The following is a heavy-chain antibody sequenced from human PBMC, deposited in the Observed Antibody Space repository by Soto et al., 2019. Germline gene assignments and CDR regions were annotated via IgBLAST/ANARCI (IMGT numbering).Heavy chain of an antibody. CDR2: IWYDGSNK. CDR3: ARTRIAAAGTYYYYGMDV. J-gene: IGHJ6*02. V-gene: IGHV3-33*01. CDR1: GFTFSSYG. D-gene: IGHD6-13*01. Sequence: PGGSLRLSCAASGFTFSSYGMHWVRRAPGKGLEWVAVIWYDGSNKYYADSVKGRFTISRDNSKNTLYLQMNSLRAEDTAVYYCARTRIAAAGTYYYYGMDVWGQGTTVTVSS.